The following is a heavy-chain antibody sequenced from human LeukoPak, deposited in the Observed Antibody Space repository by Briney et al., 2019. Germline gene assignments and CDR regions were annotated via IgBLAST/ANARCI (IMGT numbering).Heavy chain of an antibody. V-gene: IGHV3-21*01. CDR1: GFTFSTFS. CDR3: ARDPQYFFDSSGFDY. D-gene: IGHD3-22*01. CDR2: ISDSSTYI. J-gene: IGHJ4*02. Sequence: PGGSLRLSCAAPGFTFSTFSMHWVRQAPGKGLEWVSSISDSSTYIYYADSVKGRFTISRDDANSSLYLQMNSLRVEDTAVYFCARDPQYFFDSSGFDYWGQGSLVAVSS.